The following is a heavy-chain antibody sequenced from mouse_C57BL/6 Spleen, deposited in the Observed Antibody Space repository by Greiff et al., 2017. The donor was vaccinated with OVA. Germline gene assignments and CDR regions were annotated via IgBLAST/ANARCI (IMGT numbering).Heavy chain of an antibody. CDR3: ARGITTVPFAY. J-gene: IGHJ3*01. D-gene: IGHD1-1*01. CDR1: GYTFTSYW. Sequence: QVQLQQPGAELVRPGTSVKLSCKASGYTFTSYWMHWVKQRPGQGLEWIGVIDPSDSYTNYNQKFKGKATLTVDTSSSTAYMQLSSLTSEDSAVYYCARGITTVPFAYWGQGTPVTVSA. V-gene: IGHV1-59*01. CDR2: IDPSDSYT.